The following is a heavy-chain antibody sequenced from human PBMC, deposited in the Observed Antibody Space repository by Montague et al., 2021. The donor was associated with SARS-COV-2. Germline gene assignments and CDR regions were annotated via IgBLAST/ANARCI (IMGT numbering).Heavy chain of an antibody. V-gene: IGHV4-61*02. CDR2: IYTSGST. CDR1: GGSINSGSYY. D-gene: IGHD3-10*01. CDR3: ARVGVGTMVRGVIPAYYYYGMDV. J-gene: IGHJ6*02. Sequence: TLSLTCTVSGGSINSGSYYWSWIRQPAGKGLEWIGRIYTSGSTNYNPSLKSRVTISVDTSKNQFSLKLSSVTAADTAVYYCARVGVGTMVRGVIPAYYYYGMDVWGRGTTVTVSS.